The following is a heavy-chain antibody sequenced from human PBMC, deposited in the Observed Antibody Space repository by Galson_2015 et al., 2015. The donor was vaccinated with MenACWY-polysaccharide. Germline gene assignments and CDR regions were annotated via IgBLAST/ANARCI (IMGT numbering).Heavy chain of an antibody. V-gene: IGHV3-72*01. CDR1: GFTFSDHY. Sequence: SLRLSCSSSGFTFSDHYMDWVRQAPGKGLEWVGRSRNKANSYLTEYAASVKGRFTISRDDSKHSLDLQMNSLKTVDTAVYYCTSRHNGRSDCWGHGTLVTDSS. CDR3: TSRHNGRSDC. J-gene: IGHJ4*03. D-gene: IGHD2-8*01. CDR2: SRNKANSYLT.